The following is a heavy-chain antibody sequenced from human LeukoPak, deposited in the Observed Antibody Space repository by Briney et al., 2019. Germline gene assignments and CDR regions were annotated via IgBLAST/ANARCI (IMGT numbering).Heavy chain of an antibody. V-gene: IGHV1-8*01. J-gene: IGHJ4*02. CDR2: MNPNSGNT. CDR3: ARGAVIRLFLIPVSGSYYFDY. Sequence: GASVKVSCKASGYTFTSYDINWVRQATGQGLEWMGWMNPNSGNTGYAQKFQGRVTMTRNTSISTAYMELSSLRSEDTAVYYCARGAVIRLFLIPVSGSYYFDYWGQGTLVTVSS. D-gene: IGHD3-16*02. CDR1: GYTFTSYD.